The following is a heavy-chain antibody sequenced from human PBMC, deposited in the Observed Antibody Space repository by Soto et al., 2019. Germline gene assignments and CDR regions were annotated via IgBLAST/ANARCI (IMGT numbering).Heavy chain of an antibody. CDR1: GGSISSYY. Sequence: SETLSLTCTVSGGSISSYYWSWIRQPPGKGLEWIGYIYYSGSTNYNPSLKSRVTISVDTSKNQFSLKLSSVTAADTAVYYCARHPEDVFDYWGQGTLVTVSS. CDR2: IYYSGST. J-gene: IGHJ4*02. CDR3: ARHPEDVFDY. V-gene: IGHV4-59*08.